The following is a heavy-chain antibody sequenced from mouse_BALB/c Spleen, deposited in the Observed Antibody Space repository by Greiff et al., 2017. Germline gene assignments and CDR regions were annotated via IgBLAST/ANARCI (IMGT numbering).Heavy chain of an antibody. Sequence: LVESGAELVRPGTSVKVSCKASGYAFTNYLIEWVKQRPGQGLEWIVVINPGSGGTNYNEKFKGKPTLTADKSSSTTYLQLSSLTSDDSAVYFCARRDGYDDGRGDYWGQGTSVTVSS. J-gene: IGHJ4*01. CDR3: ARRDGYDDGRGDY. CDR1: GYAFTNYL. CDR2: INPGSGGT. D-gene: IGHD2-2*01. V-gene: IGHV1-54*03.